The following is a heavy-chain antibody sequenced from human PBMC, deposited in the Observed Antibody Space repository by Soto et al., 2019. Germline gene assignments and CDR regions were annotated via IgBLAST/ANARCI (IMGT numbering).Heavy chain of an antibody. V-gene: IGHV5-51*01. CDR1: GHSFTSYW. J-gene: IGHJ6*02. D-gene: IGHD3-3*01. Sequence: EESWKISCQGSGHSFTSYWIGWVRQMPGKGLELMGIIYPGDSDTRYRPSFQGQVTISADKSIRTAYLQWSSLKASDTAMYYCARIYFWSGRYGMDVWAQGTTVNVSS. CDR2: IYPGDSDT. CDR3: ARIYFWSGRYGMDV.